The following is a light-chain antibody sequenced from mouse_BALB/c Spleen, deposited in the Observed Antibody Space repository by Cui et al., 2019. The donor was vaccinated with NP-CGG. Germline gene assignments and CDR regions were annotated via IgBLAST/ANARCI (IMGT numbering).Light chain of an antibody. Sequence: QAVVTQESALTTSPGETVTLTCRSSTGAVTTSNYANWVQEKSDHLFTGLIGGTNNRAPGVPARFSGSLIGDKAALTITGAQTEDEAIYFCALWYSNHWVSGGGTKLTVL. CDR2: GTN. V-gene: IGLV1*01. J-gene: IGLJ1*01. CDR3: ALWYSNHWV. CDR1: TGAVTTSNY.